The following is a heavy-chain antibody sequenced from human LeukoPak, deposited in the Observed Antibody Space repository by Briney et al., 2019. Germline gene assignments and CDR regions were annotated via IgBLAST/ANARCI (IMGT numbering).Heavy chain of an antibody. CDR2: ISDSGGNT. V-gene: IGHV3-23*01. J-gene: IGHJ4*02. D-gene: IGHD5-18*01. Sequence: QAGGSLRPSCAASGFTFSSYAMSWVRQAPGKGLEWVSGISDSGGNTYYAASVKGRFTISRDNSKTTLYLQMNSLRGEDTAVYYCAKRGKGYSYGSFDYWGQGTLVTVSS. CDR3: AKRGKGYSYGSFDY. CDR1: GFTFSSYA.